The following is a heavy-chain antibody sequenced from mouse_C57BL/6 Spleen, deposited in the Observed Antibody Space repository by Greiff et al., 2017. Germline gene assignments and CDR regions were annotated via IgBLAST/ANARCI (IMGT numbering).Heavy chain of an antibody. V-gene: IGHV5-6*01. CDR3: ARDYYGLWYFDV. J-gene: IGHJ1*03. Sequence: EVQGVESGGDLVKPGGSLKLSCAASGFTFSSYGMSWVRQTPDKRLEWVATISSGGSYTYYPDSVKGRFTISRDNAKNTLYLQISSLKSEDTAMYYCARDYYGLWYFDVWGTGTTVTVSS. CDR1: GFTFSSYG. D-gene: IGHD1-1*01. CDR2: ISSGGSYT.